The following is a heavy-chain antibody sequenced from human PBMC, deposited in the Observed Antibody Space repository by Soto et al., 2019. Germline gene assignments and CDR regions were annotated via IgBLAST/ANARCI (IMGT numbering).Heavy chain of an antibody. CDR2: ISGSGNKT. Sequence: GGSLRLSCGVSGFTFSTYAMSWVRQAPGKGLEWVSAISGSGNKTFYADSVKGRFTISRDNSNNTLHLHMSSLRVEDTAVYYCVRGVRLHFDLWGQGTLVTVSS. V-gene: IGHV3-23*01. CDR1: GFTFSTYA. J-gene: IGHJ4*02. CDR3: VRGVRLHFDL.